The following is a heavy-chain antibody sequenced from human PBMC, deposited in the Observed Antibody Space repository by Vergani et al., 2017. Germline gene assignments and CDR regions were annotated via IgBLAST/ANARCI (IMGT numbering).Heavy chain of an antibody. D-gene: IGHD3-3*01. CDR3: ARGVVVPAATTYYDFWSGYYREVWFDP. J-gene: IGHJ5*02. CDR1: GYTFTGYY. V-gene: IGHV1-2*02. Sequence: QVQLVQSGAEVKKPGASVKVSCKASGYTFTGYYMHWVRQAPGQGLEWMGWINPNSGGTNYAQKFQGRVTMTRDTSISTAYMELSRLRSDDTAVYYCARGVVVPAATTYYDFWSGYYREVWFDPWGQGTLVTVSS. CDR2: INPNSGGT.